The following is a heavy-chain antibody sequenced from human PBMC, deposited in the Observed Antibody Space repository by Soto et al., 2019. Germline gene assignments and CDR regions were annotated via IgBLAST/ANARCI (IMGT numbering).Heavy chain of an antibody. CDR2: IYHSGST. CDR1: GGSISSSNW. V-gene: IGHV4-4*02. CDR3: ARSDSSGCYYGFDY. Sequence: SETLSLTCAVSGGSISSSNWWSWVRQPPGKGLEWIGEIYHSGSTNYNPSLKSRVTISVDKSKNQFSLKLSSVTAADTAVYYCARSDSSGCYYGFDYWGQGTLVTVSS. D-gene: IGHD3-22*01. J-gene: IGHJ4*02.